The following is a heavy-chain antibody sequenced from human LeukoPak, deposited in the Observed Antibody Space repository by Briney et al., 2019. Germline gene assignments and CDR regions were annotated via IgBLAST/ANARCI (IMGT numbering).Heavy chain of an antibody. CDR1: GYRLTSYG. Sequence: ASVKVSCKASGYRLTSYGISWVRQAPGQGLEWMGWISTYNGNTNYAQKFQDRVTMATDTSTSTAYMELRSLRSDDTAVYYCARYSVSYSSSWHYYFDYWGQGTLVTVSS. D-gene: IGHD6-13*01. J-gene: IGHJ4*02. CDR3: ARYSVSYSSSWHYYFDY. V-gene: IGHV1-18*01. CDR2: ISTYNGNT.